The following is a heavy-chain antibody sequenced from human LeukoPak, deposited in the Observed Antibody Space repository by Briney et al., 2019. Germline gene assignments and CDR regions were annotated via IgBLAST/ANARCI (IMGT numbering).Heavy chain of an antibody. CDR1: GASVSSSTYF. V-gene: IGHV4-39*06. J-gene: IGHJ5*01. Sequence: SDTLSLTRPVSGASVSSSTYFWGWIRRPPGEGPEWLGSVSHSGPPYYHPSLKSRVTISLDTSKHQITLTVPSVTVADAALFFWGSRIVVSPTDIETWFVSWGEGSLVIVS. CDR3: GSRIVVSPTDIETWFVS. CDR2: VSHSGPP. D-gene: IGHD2-21*01.